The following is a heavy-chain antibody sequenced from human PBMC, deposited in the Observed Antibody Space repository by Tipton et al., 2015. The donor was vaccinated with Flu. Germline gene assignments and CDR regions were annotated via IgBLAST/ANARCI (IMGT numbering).Heavy chain of an antibody. CDR2: IKQDGSVK. D-gene: IGHD2-21*01. Sequence: SLRLSCAASGFTFSDYWMTWVRQAPGKGLEWVANIKQDGSVKYYVDSVKGRFTISRDNAKNSLYLHMTSLRAEDTGVYYCARQLGGGDCYWGQGTLVTVSS. J-gene: IGHJ4*02. CDR1: GFTFSDYW. CDR3: ARQLGGGDCY. V-gene: IGHV3-7*01.